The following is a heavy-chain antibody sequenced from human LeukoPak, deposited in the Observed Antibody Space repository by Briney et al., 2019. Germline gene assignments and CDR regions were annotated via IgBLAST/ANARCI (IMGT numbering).Heavy chain of an antibody. CDR3: ARETGYCSGGSCSTYYFDY. CDR2: IYYSGST. D-gene: IGHD2-15*01. V-gene: IGHV4-61*08. J-gene: IGHJ4*02. Sequence: SETLSLTCTVSGGSISSGGYYWSWIRQHPGKGLEWIGYIYYSGSTNYNPSLKSRVTISVDTSKNQFSLKLSSVTAADTAVYYCARETGYCSGGSCSTYYFDYWGQGTLVTVSS. CDR1: GGSISSGGYY.